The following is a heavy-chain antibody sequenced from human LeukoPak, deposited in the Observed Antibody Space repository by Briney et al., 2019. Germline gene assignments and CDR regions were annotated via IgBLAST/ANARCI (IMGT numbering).Heavy chain of an antibody. CDR3: ARAQADCSSTSCYRGHWFDP. D-gene: IGHD2-2*01. Sequence: ASVKVSCKASGYTFTGYYMHWVRQAPGQGLEWMGWINPNSGGTNYAQKFQGRVTMTRDTSISTAYMELSRLGSDDTAVYYCARAQADCSSTSCYRGHWFDPWGQGTLVTVSS. CDR2: INPNSGGT. J-gene: IGHJ5*02. CDR1: GYTFTGYY. V-gene: IGHV1-2*02.